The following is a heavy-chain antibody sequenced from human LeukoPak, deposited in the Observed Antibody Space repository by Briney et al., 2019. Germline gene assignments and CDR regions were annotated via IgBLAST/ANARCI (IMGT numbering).Heavy chain of an antibody. Sequence: SETLSLTCAVYGGSFSGYYWSWIRQPPGKGLEWIGEINHSGSTNYNPSLKSRVTMSVDTSKNQFSLKLSSVTAADTAVYYCARGVWRVGLDYWGQGTLVTVSS. V-gene: IGHV4-34*01. D-gene: IGHD2-2*01. CDR1: GGSFSGYY. CDR2: INHSGST. CDR3: ARGVWRVGLDY. J-gene: IGHJ4*02.